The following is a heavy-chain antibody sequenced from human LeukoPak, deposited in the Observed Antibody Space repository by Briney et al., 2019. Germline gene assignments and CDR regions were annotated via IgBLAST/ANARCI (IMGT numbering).Heavy chain of an antibody. CDR1: GYTFTGYY. D-gene: IGHD3-22*01. CDR3: ARGWFNYDSSGYSSFYH. Sequence: ASVKVSCKASGYTFTGYYMHWVRQAPGQGLEWMGWINPNSGGTNYSQKFQGRVTMTRDTSISTAYMELSRLRSDDTAVYYCARGWFNYDSSGYSSFYHWGQGTLVTVSS. J-gene: IGHJ4*02. CDR2: INPNSGGT. V-gene: IGHV1-2*02.